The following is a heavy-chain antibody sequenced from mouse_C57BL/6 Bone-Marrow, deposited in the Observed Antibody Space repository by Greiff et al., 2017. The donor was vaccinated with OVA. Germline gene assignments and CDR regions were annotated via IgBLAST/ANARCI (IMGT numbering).Heavy chain of an antibody. Sequence: EVKVVESGGGLVKPGGSLKLSCAASGFTFSDFYMYWIRQTPEKRLEWVAYISNGGGSTYYPDTVKGRFTISRDNAKNTLYLQMSRLKSEDTAMYYCARLDAMDYWGQGTSVTVSS. CDR2: ISNGGGST. J-gene: IGHJ4*01. CDR3: ARLDAMDY. V-gene: IGHV5-12*01. CDR1: GFTFSDFY.